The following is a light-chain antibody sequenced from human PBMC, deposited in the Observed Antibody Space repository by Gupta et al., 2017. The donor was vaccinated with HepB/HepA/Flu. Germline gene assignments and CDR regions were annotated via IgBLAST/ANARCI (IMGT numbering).Light chain of an antibody. CDR3: QQYDTYPRT. Sequence: DIQMTQSPSTLSVSVGDRVTITCRASQSINSWLAWYQQKPGKAPKLLVYTASRLQSGIPSRFSGSGSGTEFTLTISSLQPDDFVTYYCQQYDTYPRTFGQGTKVEIK. CDR2: TAS. V-gene: IGKV1-5*03. CDR1: QSINSW. J-gene: IGKJ1*01.